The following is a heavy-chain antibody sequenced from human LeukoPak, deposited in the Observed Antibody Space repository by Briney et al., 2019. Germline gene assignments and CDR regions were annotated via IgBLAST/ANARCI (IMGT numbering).Heavy chain of an antibody. J-gene: IGHJ4*02. CDR3: ARLDSNYYDSSGYVDY. CDR1: GGSISSSSYY. CDR2: TYYSGST. D-gene: IGHD3-22*01. V-gene: IGHV4-39*01. Sequence: SETLSLTCTVSGGSISSSSYYWGWIRQPPGKGLEWIGSTYYSGSTYYNPSLKSRVTISVDTSKNQFSLKLSSVTAADTAVYYCARLDSNYYDSSGYVDYWGQGTLVTVSS.